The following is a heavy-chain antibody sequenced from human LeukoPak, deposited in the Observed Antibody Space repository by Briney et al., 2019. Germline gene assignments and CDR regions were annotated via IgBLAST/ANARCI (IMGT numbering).Heavy chain of an antibody. CDR1: GYKFSSYW. V-gene: IGHV5-51*01. CDR3: ARVVVPAAISY. Sequence: NLGESLKISCKGSGYKFSSYWIGWVRQMSGKGLEWMGVINPDDSDIRYSPSFEGQVTISADKSTSTAYLQWNSLEASDTAMYYCARVVVPAAISYWGQGTPVTVFS. D-gene: IGHD2-2*01. CDR2: INPDDSDI. J-gene: IGHJ4*02.